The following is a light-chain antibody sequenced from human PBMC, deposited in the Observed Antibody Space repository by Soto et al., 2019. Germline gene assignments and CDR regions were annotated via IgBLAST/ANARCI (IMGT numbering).Light chain of an antibody. CDR2: GAS. CDR1: QSVSSSY. Sequence: EIVLTQSPGTLSLSPGERATLSCRASQSVSSSYLAWYQQKPGQAPRLLIYGASSRATGIPDRFSGSGSGTDFTLTISRLEPEDFAVYYCHQYGGSPRTFGQGTKVEIK. J-gene: IGKJ1*01. CDR3: HQYGGSPRT. V-gene: IGKV3-20*01.